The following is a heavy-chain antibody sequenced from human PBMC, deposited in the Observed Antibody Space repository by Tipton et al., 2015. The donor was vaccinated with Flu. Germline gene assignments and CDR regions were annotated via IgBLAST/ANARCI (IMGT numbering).Heavy chain of an antibody. V-gene: IGHV4-61*02. CDR1: GGSISSSSYY. D-gene: IGHD3-10*01. Sequence: TLSLTCTVSGGSISSSSYYWGWIRQPPGKGLEWIGRMYTSGTAKYHPSFKSRVTMSVDTSKNQFSLKLSSVTAADTAFYYCARGSGSGTYVIFDYWGQGTLVSVSS. J-gene: IGHJ4*02. CDR3: ARGSGSGTYVIFDY. CDR2: MYTSGTA.